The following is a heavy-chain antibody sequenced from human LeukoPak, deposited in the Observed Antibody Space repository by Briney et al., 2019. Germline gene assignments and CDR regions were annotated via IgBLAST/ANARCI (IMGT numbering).Heavy chain of an antibody. Sequence: PGGSLRLSCAASGFTFSSCGMHWVRQAPGKGLEWVAVIWYDGSNKYYADSVKGRFTISRDNSKNTLYLQMNSLRAEDTAVYYCARCGYDSSGYYYGGECGMDVWGQGTTVTVSS. CDR3: ARCGYDSSGYYYGGECGMDV. J-gene: IGHJ6*02. CDR2: IWYDGSNK. CDR1: GFTFSSCG. V-gene: IGHV3-33*01. D-gene: IGHD3-22*01.